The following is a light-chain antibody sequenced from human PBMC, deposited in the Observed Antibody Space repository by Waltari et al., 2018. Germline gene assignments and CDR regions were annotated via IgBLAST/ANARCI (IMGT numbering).Light chain of an antibody. V-gene: IGLV2-14*03. CDR1: RSDVGGYNY. CDR2: DVS. Sequence: QSALTQPASVSGSPGQSITISCTGTRSDVGGYNYVSWYQQHPGKAPKLMIYDVSNRPSGVSNRFSGSKSGNTASLTISGLQAEDEADYYCSSYTRSSTHVFGTGTKVTVL. J-gene: IGLJ1*01. CDR3: SSYTRSSTHV.